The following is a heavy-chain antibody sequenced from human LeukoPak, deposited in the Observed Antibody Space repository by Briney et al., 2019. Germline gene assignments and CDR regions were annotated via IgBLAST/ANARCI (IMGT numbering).Heavy chain of an antibody. CDR3: ASLAGGNSESSDAFDI. CDR2: ISAYNGHT. J-gene: IGHJ3*02. CDR1: GYSFTSYG. D-gene: IGHD4-23*01. V-gene: IGHV1-18*01. Sequence: GASVKVSCKASGYSFTSYGINWVRQAPGQGLEWMGWISAYNGHTNYAQKFHDRVTMTTDTSTSTAYMELRSLRSEDTAVYYCASLAGGNSESSDAFDIWGQGTMVTVSS.